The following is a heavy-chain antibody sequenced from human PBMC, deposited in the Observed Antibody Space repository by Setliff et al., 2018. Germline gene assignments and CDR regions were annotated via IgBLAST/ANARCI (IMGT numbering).Heavy chain of an antibody. J-gene: IGHJ2*01. Sequence: SETLSLTCTVSGGSIGSSFWNWIRQSPGKGLEWIGYRSNRGDTNSNPSLRSRLTMSVDTSKSQFSLNLTSVTAADTAVYFCARAVGSSGYFPYWYFDLWGRGALVTVS. CDR3: ARAVGSSGYFPYWYFDL. V-gene: IGHV4-59*01. CDR2: RSNRGDT. D-gene: IGHD3-22*01. CDR1: GGSIGSSF.